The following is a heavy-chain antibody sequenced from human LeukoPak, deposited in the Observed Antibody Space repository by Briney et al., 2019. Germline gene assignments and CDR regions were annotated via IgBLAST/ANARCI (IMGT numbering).Heavy chain of an antibody. V-gene: IGHV4-59*01. J-gene: IGHJ4*02. CDR3: ARAALRAEIYYFDY. D-gene: IGHD2/OR15-2a*01. CDR2: IYYSGRT. Sequence: SETLSLTCTVSGGSISSYYWSWIRQPPGKGLEWIGYIYYSGRTSYNPSLKSRVTISVDTSKNQFSLKLSSVTAADTAVYYCARAALRAEIYYFDYWGQGTLVTVSS. CDR1: GGSISSYY.